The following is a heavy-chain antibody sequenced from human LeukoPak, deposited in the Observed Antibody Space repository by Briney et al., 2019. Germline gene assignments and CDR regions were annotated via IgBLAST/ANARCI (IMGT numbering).Heavy chain of an antibody. CDR3: AREAYYYYMDV. J-gene: IGHJ6*03. Sequence: SETLSLTCTVSGGSLSSGDYYWSWIRQPPGKGLEWIGYIYYSGSTYYNPSLKSRVTISVDTSKNQFSLKLSSVTAADTAVYYWAREAYYYYMDVWGKGTTVTVSS. V-gene: IGHV4-30-4*08. CDR2: IYYSGST. CDR1: GGSLSSGDYY.